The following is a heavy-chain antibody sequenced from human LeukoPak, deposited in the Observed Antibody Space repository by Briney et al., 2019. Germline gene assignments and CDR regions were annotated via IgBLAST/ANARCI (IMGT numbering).Heavy chain of an antibody. CDR2: IIPILNIT. D-gene: IGHD6-19*01. J-gene: IGHJ6*02. CDR3: ARDQGLTAPPPYGMDV. Sequence: SVKVSCKASGGTFSGSASTWVRQPRGQGLAWMGSIIPILNITNYAQQFQGRVTISADTSTSTAYVELSGLRSDEAAVYYCARDQGLTAPPPYGMDVWGQGTTVTVSS. CDR1: GGTFSGSA. V-gene: IGHV1-69*04.